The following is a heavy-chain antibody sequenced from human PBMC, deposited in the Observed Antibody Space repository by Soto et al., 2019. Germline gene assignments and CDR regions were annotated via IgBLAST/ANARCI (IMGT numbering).Heavy chain of an antibody. V-gene: IGHV1-69*04. CDR2: INPILSVS. CDR1: GDTFSFYS. J-gene: IGHJ4*02. Sequence: SVKVSCKASGDTFSFYSINWVRQAPGLGLEWMGRINPILSVSNYAQKFQGRVTITADKSTSTAYMELSSLRSEDTAVYYCAREYYYGSGHWHCGQGTLVTVSS. D-gene: IGHD3-10*01. CDR3: AREYYYGSGHWH.